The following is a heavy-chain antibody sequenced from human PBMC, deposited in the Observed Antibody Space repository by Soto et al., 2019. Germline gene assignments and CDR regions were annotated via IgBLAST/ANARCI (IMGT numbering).Heavy chain of an antibody. Sequence: QVQLVQSGAEVKKPGASVKVSCKASGYTFIGHYLHWVRQAPGQGLEWLGWTNPSSGATNFAQKFQGRVTMTRDTSISTAYLKLSRLRSDDTAIYYCAREAGTTGNYYFGMDVWGQGTTVTVSS. D-gene: IGHD1-7*01. CDR3: AREAGTTGNYYFGMDV. CDR1: GYTFIGHY. V-gene: IGHV1-2*02. CDR2: TNPSSGAT. J-gene: IGHJ6*02.